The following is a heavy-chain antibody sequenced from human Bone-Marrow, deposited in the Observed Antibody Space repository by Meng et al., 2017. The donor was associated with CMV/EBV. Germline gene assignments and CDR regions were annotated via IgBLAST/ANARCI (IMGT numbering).Heavy chain of an antibody. Sequence: GGSLRLSCAASGFTFSSYAMGWVRQAPGQGLEWVSVISWNSGSIGYADSVKGRFTIARDNSKNTLYLQMTSLRAEETALYSCAKEGANVGRFLEWAYNYYGMDVWGQGTTVTVSS. CDR3: AKEGANVGRFLEWAYNYYGMDV. V-gene: IGHV3-23*01. CDR2: ISWNSGSI. CDR1: GFTFSSYA. J-gene: IGHJ6*02. D-gene: IGHD3-3*01.